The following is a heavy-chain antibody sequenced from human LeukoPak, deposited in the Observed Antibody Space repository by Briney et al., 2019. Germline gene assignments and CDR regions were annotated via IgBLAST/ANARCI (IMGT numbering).Heavy chain of an antibody. J-gene: IGHJ4*02. CDR3: ARDLAVAGSS. V-gene: IGHV3-30*09. D-gene: IGHD6-19*01. CDR2: ISYDGSNK. Sequence: PGRSLRLSCAASGFTFSSYAMHWVRQAPGKGLEWVAVISYDGSNKYYADSVKGRFAISRDNAKNSLYLQMNCLRAEDTAVYYCARDLAVAGSSWGQGTLVTVSS. CDR1: GFTFSSYA.